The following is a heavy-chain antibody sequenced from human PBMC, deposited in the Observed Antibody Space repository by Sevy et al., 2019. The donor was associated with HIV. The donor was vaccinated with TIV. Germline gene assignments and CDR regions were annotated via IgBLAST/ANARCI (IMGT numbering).Heavy chain of an antibody. CDR3: ARETEGGYEP. CDR2: ISGSGGST. V-gene: IGHV3-23*01. Sequence: GGSLRLSCAASGFTFSSYAMSWVRQAPGKGLEWVSAISGSGGSTYYADSVKGRFTISRDSSKNTVYLQMNSLRVEDTAVYYCARETEGGYEPWGQGTLVTVSS. D-gene: IGHD1-26*01. CDR1: GFTFSSYA. J-gene: IGHJ5*02.